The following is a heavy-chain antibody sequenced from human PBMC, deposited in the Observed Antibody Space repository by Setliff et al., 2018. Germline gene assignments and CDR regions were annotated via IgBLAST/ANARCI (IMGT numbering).Heavy chain of an antibody. Sequence: PSETLSLTCAVYDGSFSGYYWSWIRQPPGKGLEWIGEINHSGSTNYNPSLKSRVTISVDTSKNQFSLKLSSVTAADTAVYYCARSGYYDFWSGFLNDAFDIWGQGTMVTVSS. D-gene: IGHD3-3*01. J-gene: IGHJ3*02. CDR3: ARSGYYDFWSGFLNDAFDI. CDR2: INHSGST. V-gene: IGHV4-34*01. CDR1: DGSFSGYY.